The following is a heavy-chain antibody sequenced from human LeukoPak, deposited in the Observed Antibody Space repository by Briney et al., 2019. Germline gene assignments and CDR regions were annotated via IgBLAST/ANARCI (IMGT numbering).Heavy chain of an antibody. Sequence: GASVKISCKASGYTFTGYINWVRQAPGQAPEWVGWVNPNTGGTRYAQKFQGRVNMTRDTSITTAFMELRGLTFDDTAVFYCVREAGPLDWGQGTLVTVSS. V-gene: IGHV1-2*02. J-gene: IGHJ4*02. CDR2: VNPNTGGT. CDR1: GYTFTGY. CDR3: VREAGPLD.